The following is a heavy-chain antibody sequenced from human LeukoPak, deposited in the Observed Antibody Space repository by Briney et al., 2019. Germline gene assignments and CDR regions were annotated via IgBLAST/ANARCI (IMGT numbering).Heavy chain of an antibody. CDR3: ARDLYGDLGSDAFDI. Sequence: GGSLRLSCAASGFPFSSYAMSWVRQAPGKGLEWVSGISGSGGSTYYADSVKGRFTISRDNAKNSLYLQMNSLRAEDTAVYYCARDLYGDLGSDAFDIWGQGTMVTVSS. V-gene: IGHV3-23*01. J-gene: IGHJ3*02. CDR1: GFPFSSYA. D-gene: IGHD4-17*01. CDR2: ISGSGGST.